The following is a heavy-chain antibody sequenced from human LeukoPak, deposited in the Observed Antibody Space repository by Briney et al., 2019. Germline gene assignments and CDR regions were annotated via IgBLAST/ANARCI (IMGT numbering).Heavy chain of an antibody. J-gene: IGHJ4*02. Sequence: PSETLSLTCTVSGGSISSYYWSWIRQPPGKGLEWIGYIYYSGSTNYNPSLESRVTISVDTSKNQFSLKLSSVTAADTAVYYCARGPYYYDSSGNFDYWGQGTLVTVSS. CDR1: GGSISSYY. CDR2: IYYSGST. CDR3: ARGPYYYDSSGNFDY. D-gene: IGHD3-22*01. V-gene: IGHV4-59*08.